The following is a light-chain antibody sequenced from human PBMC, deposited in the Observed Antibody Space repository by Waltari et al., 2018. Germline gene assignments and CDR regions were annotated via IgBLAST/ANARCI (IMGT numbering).Light chain of an antibody. J-gene: IGLJ2*01. Sequence: QSALTQPRSVSGSPGQSVTLPCPGTSGDVGGYNYVSWYQRHPGKAPKLMIYDVNKRPSGVPDRFSGSKSGNTASLTISGLQAVDEADYYCCSYAGRYTSIFGGGTKLTVL. CDR1: SGDVGGYNY. V-gene: IGLV2-11*01. CDR3: CSYAGRYTSI. CDR2: DVN.